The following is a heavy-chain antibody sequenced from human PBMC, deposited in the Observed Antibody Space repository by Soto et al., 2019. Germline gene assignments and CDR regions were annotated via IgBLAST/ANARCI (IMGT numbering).Heavy chain of an antibody. CDR3: VSVSTVINTLDF. J-gene: IGHJ4*02. D-gene: IGHD4-17*01. CDR2: NYYGGST. CDR1: GGSITSGDYY. V-gene: IGHV4-30-4*01. Sequence: SETLSLTCTVSGGSITSGDYYWSWIRQPPGKGLEWVGYNYYGGSTYYNPSLESRITISLDTAKNQFSLELTSVTAADTAVYYCVSVSTVINTLDFWDQGTLVTVSS.